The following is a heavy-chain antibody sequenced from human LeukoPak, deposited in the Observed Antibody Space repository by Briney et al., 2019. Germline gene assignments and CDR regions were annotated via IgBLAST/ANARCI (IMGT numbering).Heavy chain of an antibody. V-gene: IGHV3-30*18. CDR2: ISYDGSNK. CDR3: AKDPGTAIGYYFDY. CDR1: GFTFSIYG. D-gene: IGHD5-18*01. Sequence: GGSLRLSCAASGFTFSIYGMHWVRQAPGKGLEWVAVISYDGSNKYYADSVKGRFTISRDNSKNTLYLQMNSLRAEDTAVYYCAKDPGTAIGYYFDYWGQGTLVTVSS. J-gene: IGHJ4*02.